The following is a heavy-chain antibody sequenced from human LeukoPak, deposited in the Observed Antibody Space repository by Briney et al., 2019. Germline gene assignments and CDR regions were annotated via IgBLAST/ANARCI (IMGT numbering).Heavy chain of an antibody. CDR2: IYYSGST. CDR1: GGSISSYY. J-gene: IGHJ6*03. Sequence: SETLSLTCTFSGGSISSYYWSWIRQPPGKGLEWIGYIYYSGSTNYNPSLKSRVTISVDTSKNQFSLKLSSVTAADTAVYYCARVGSSWRDKIVVVPAAAYYYYMDVWGKGTTVTVSS. CDR3: ARVGSSWRDKIVVVPAAAYYYYMDV. V-gene: IGHV4-59*01. D-gene: IGHD2-2*01.